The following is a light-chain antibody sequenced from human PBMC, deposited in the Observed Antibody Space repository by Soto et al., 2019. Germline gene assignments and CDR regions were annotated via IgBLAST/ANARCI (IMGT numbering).Light chain of an antibody. V-gene: IGKV2-28*01. CDR1: QSLLHSNGNTY. CDR3: MQVLQNPLT. J-gene: IGKJ4*01. Sequence: DIVVTQSPHSLPVTPGEPASISCRSSQSLLHSNGNTYLDWYLQKPGQSPQLLIYLGSNRASGVPDRFSGSGSGTDYTLRISRVEAEDVGVDYCMQVLQNPLTFGGGTKVEI. CDR2: LGS.